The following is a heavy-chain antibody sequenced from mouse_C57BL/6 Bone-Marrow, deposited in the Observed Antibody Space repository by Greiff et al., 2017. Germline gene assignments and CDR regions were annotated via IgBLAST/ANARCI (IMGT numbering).Heavy chain of an antibody. V-gene: IGHV14-4*01. CDR1: GFNIKDDY. J-gene: IGHJ2*01. Sequence: EVQRVESGAELVRPGASVKLSCTASGFNIKDDYIHWVKQRPEQGLEWIGWIDPEIGDTEYASKFQGKATITVDTSSNTSYLQLSSLTSEATAVYYCSSFDGNYFDFWGQGTPLTVAS. D-gene: IGHD2-3*01. CDR3: SSFDGNYFDF. CDR2: IDPEIGDT.